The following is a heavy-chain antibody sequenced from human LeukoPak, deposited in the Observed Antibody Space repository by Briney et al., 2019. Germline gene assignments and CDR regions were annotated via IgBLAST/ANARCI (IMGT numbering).Heavy chain of an antibody. CDR1: GYTFTSYY. J-gene: IGHJ1*01. Sequence: ASVKVSCKASGYTFTSYYMHWVRQAPGQGLEWMGWINPNSGGTNYAQKFQGRVAMARDTSISTAYMELSRLRSDDTAVYYCAREGSTVNFQHWGQGTLVTVSS. V-gene: IGHV1-2*02. D-gene: IGHD1-26*01. CDR2: INPNSGGT. CDR3: AREGSTVNFQH.